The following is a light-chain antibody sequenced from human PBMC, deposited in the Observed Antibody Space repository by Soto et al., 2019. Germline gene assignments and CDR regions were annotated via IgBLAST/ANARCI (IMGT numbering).Light chain of an antibody. CDR2: GAS. J-gene: IGKJ1*01. CDR1: QSVSSNY. V-gene: IGKV3-20*01. CDR3: QQYGTSPRT. Sequence: EIVLTQSPGTLSLSPGQRATLSCRASQSVSSNYLAWYQQKPGQATRLLIYGASTRATGIPDRFSGSGSGTDFTLTINKLEPEDFAVYYCQQYGTSPRTFGQGTKVEIK.